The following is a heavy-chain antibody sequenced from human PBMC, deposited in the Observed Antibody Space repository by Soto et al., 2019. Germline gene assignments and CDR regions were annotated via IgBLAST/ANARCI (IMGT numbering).Heavy chain of an antibody. D-gene: IGHD2-2*01. CDR3: AKDQYGSSTSYFFPYI. J-gene: IGHJ3*02. CDR2: IRSTDFST. V-gene: IGHV3-23*01. CDR1: GFTINNYA. Sequence: GGSLRLSCAASGFTINNYAMSWARQAPGKGLEWVSAIRSTDFSTYYADSVKGRFTISRDNSMNTLYLQMNSLRAEDTAVYYCAKDQYGSSTSYFFPYIWGQGTMVTVSS.